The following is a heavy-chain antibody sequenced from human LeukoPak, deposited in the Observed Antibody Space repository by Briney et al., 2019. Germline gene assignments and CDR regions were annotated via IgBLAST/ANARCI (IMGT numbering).Heavy chain of an antibody. CDR3: TTGSYYNHRDAFDI. CDR2: ISFDGSDK. V-gene: IGHV3-30*04. Sequence: GGSLRLSCAASGFIFNNFAMNWVRQAPVRGLEWVAAISFDGSDKNYTDSVKGRFTISRDNSKNTLYLQMNSLKTEDTAVYYCTTGSYYNHRDAFDIWGQGTMVTVSS. CDR1: GFIFNNFA. J-gene: IGHJ3*02. D-gene: IGHD1-26*01.